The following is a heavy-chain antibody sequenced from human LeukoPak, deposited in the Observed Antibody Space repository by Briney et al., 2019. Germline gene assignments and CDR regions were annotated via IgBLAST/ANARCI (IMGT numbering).Heavy chain of an antibody. V-gene: IGHV4-30-4*01. J-gene: IGHJ5*02. CDR3: ARVRYCSSPTCHTDNWFDP. Sequence: PSQTLSLTCTVSGGSINSGDYYWSWIRQPPGKGLEWIGYIYYSGTTYYNPSLKSRVSISVDTSKNQFSLKLNSVTAPDTAVYYCARVRYCSSPTCHTDNWFDPWGQGTLVTVSS. D-gene: IGHD2-2*02. CDR2: IYYSGTT. CDR1: GGSINSGDYY.